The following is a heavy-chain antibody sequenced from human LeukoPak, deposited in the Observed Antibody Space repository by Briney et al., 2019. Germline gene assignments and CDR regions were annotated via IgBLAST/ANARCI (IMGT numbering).Heavy chain of an antibody. CDR1: GDSVSSNSAA. CDR2: TYYRSKWYN. CDR3: ASQLERRENWFDP. Sequence: SQTLSLTCAISGDSVSSNSAAWNWIRQSPSRGLEWLGRTYYRSKWYNDYAVSVKSRITINPDTSKNQFSLQLSSVTPEDTAVYCCASQLERRENWFDPWGQGTLVTVSS. D-gene: IGHD1-1*01. J-gene: IGHJ5*02. V-gene: IGHV6-1*01.